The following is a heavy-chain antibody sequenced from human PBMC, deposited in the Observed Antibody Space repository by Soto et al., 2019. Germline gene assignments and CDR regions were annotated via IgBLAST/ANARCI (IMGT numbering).Heavy chain of an antibody. CDR3: TRTPGYCNASACSNLGYFDY. CDR1: GFRFKNYA. D-gene: IGHD2-15*01. V-gene: IGHV3-9*01. J-gene: IGHJ4*02. Sequence: EVQLVESGGGLVQPGGSLRLSCVASGFRFKNYAMHWVRQSPGKGLDWVSGINWNSVTIDSADSVKGRFNISRDDAENSLYLQMNNVKSEDTAVYYCTRTPGYCNASACSNLGYFDYWGLGTLVTVSS. CDR2: INWNSVTI.